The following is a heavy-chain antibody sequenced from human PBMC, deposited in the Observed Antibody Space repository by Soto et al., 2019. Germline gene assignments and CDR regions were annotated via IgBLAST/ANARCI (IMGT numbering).Heavy chain of an antibody. D-gene: IGHD5-12*01. Sequence: SVKVSCKASGGTFSSYAISWVRQAPGQGLEWMGGIIPIFGTANYAQKFQGRVTITADESTSTAYMELSSLRSEDTAVYYCAREKKNVEMATMYYYYYGMDVWGQGTTVTVS. CDR1: GGTFSSYA. CDR2: IIPIFGTA. V-gene: IGHV1-69*13. J-gene: IGHJ6*02. CDR3: AREKKNVEMATMYYYYYGMDV.